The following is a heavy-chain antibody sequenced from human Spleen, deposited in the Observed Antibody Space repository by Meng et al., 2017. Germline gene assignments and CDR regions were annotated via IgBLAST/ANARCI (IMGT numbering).Heavy chain of an antibody. V-gene: IGHV4-38-2*02. CDR2: IYHSGST. Sequence: GSLRLSCTVSGHSISSGYYWGWIRQPPGKGLEWIGSIYHSGSTYYNPSLKSRVTISVDTSKNQFSLKLSSVTAADTAVYYCARDLVYGGNPNWYFDLWGRGTLVTVSS. CDR3: ARDLVYGGNPNWYFDL. D-gene: IGHD4-23*01. CDR1: GHSISSGYY. J-gene: IGHJ2*01.